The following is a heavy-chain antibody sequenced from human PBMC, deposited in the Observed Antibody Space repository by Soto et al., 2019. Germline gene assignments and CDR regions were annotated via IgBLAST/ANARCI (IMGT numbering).Heavy chain of an antibody. J-gene: IGHJ6*03. CDR1: GFTVSTNY. CDR3: ARSSATVNYYMDV. Sequence: QQSQTLSLTCAASGFTVSTNYMSWVRQAPGKGLEWVSVIYTVGSTYYADSVKGRFTISRDNSKNTLYLQMNSLRAEDTAVYYCARSSATVNYYMDVWGKGTTVTVSS. CDR2: IYTVGST. V-gene: IGHV3-66*01. D-gene: IGHD4-17*01.